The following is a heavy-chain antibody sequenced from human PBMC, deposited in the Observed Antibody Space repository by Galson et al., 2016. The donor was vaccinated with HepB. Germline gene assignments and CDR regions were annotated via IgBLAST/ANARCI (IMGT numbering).Heavy chain of an antibody. V-gene: IGHV3-48*02. CDR3: ASGVGPAYMDV. J-gene: IGHJ6*03. CDR1: GFSFSSYS. Sequence: SLRLSCAASGFSFSSYSMNWVRQAPGKGLEWISYISSTNSPTIYYADSVKGRFTISRDNAKNSLYLQMNSLRDEDTAGYYCASGVGPAYMDVWGNGTTVTVSS. D-gene: IGHD2-8*01. CDR2: ISSTNSPTI.